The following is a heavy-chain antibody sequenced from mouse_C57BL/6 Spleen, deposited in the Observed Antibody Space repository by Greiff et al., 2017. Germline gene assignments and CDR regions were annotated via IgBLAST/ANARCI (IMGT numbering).Heavy chain of an antibody. J-gene: IGHJ2*01. V-gene: IGHV1-69*01. CDR1: GYTFTSYW. D-gene: IGHD1-1*01. Sequence: QVQLQQPGAELVMPGASVKLSCKASGYTFTSYWMHWVKQRPGQGLEWIGEIDPSDSYTNYNQKFKGKSTLTVDKSSSTAYMQLSRLTSEDSAVYYCARGTTVVDWSQGTTLTVAS. CDR2: IDPSDSYT. CDR3: ARGTTVVD.